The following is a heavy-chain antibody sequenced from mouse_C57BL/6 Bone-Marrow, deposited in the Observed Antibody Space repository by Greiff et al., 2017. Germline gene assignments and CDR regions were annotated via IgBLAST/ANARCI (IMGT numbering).Heavy chain of an antibody. V-gene: IGHV6-3*01. Sequence: EVKVEESGGGLVQPGGSMKLSCVASGFTFSNYWMNWVRQSPGKGLEWVAQIRLKSDNYATHYAESVKGRFTISRDDSKSSVYLQMNNLRAEDTGIYYCPIYYYGSSYEKSDYWGQGTTLTVSS. CDR1: GFTFSNYW. CDR3: PIYYYGSSYEKSDY. J-gene: IGHJ2*01. D-gene: IGHD1-1*01. CDR2: IRLKSDNYAT.